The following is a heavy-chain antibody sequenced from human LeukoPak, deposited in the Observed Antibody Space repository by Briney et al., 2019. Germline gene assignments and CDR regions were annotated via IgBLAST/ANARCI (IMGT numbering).Heavy chain of an antibody. CDR3: ARETTVIKKIDY. Sequence: GGSLRLSCAASGFTFSSYWMHWVRQAPGKGLVWVSRIKYDGSSTNYADSVKGRFTISRDNAKNTLYLQMNSLRDEDTAIYYCARETTVIKKIDYWGQGTLVTVSS. J-gene: IGHJ4*02. D-gene: IGHD4-17*01. CDR2: IKYDGSST. V-gene: IGHV3-74*01. CDR1: GFTFSSYW.